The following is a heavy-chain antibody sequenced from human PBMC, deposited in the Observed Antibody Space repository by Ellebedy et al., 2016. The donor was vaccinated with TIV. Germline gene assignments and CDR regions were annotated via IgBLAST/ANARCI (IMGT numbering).Heavy chain of an antibody. CDR1: GGSISSSSYY. V-gene: IGHV4-39*01. Sequence: SETLSLTXTVSGGSISSSSYYWGWIRQPPGKGLEWIGSIYYSGSTYYNPSLKSRVTISVDTSKNQFSLKLSSVTAADTAVYYCARIARDMVRGVRAAPGLMDVWGQGTTVTVSS. D-gene: IGHD3-10*01. CDR2: IYYSGST. J-gene: IGHJ6*02. CDR3: ARIARDMVRGVRAAPGLMDV.